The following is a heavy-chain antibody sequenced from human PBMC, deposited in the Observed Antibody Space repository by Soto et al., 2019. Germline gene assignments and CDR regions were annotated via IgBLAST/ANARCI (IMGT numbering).Heavy chain of an antibody. J-gene: IGHJ6*02. CDR2: IYYSGST. CDR1: GGSISSYY. CDR3: ARVCGGDCHNGMDV. Sequence: PSETLSLTCTVSGGSISSYYWSWIRQPPGKGLECIGYIYYSGSTNYNPSLRSRVTISVDTSKNQFSLKLSSVTAADTAVYYCARVCGGDCHNGMDVWGQGTTVTVSS. V-gene: IGHV4-59*12. D-gene: IGHD2-21*02.